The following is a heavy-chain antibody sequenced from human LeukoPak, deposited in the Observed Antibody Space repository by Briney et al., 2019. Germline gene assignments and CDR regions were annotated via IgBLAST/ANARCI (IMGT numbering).Heavy chain of an antibody. CDR3: VREGGGSFLDSFDI. V-gene: IGHV3-74*01. CDR1: GFTSSNYW. D-gene: IGHD2-15*01. CDR2: INSDGLIT. Sequence: GGSLRLSCAASGFTSSNYWMHWVRQAPGKGLVWVSRINSDGLITNYADSVKGRFTVSRDNPKSTLYLQMNSLRVEDTAVYYCVREGGGSFLDSFDIWGQGKLVTVSS. J-gene: IGHJ3*02.